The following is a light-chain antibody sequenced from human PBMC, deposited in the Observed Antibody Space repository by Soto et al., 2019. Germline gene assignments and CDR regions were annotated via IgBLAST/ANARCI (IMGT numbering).Light chain of an antibody. J-gene: IGKJ5*01. CDR2: DAS. CDR1: QSVTGS. Sequence: EIVLTQSPATLSLSPGERATLSCRASQSVTGSLAWYQQNPGQAPRLLNYDASNRATGIPARFSGSGSGTDFTLTSSGLEPEDFAVYYCQQRSNWPSFGQGTRLEVK. V-gene: IGKV3-11*01. CDR3: QQRSNWPS.